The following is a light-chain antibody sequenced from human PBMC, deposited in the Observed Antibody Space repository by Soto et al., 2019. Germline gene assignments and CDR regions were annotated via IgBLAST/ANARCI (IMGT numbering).Light chain of an antibody. CDR2: STN. CDR3: ATWDDSLNGWV. CDR1: SSNIGSNP. V-gene: IGLV1-44*01. J-gene: IGLJ3*02. Sequence: QSVLTQPPSASGTPGQRITISCSGTSSNIGSNPINWYHQLPGTAPKLLIYSTNQRPSGVPDRFSGSKSGTSASLAISGLESEDEADYYCATWDDSLNGWVLGGGTKLTVL.